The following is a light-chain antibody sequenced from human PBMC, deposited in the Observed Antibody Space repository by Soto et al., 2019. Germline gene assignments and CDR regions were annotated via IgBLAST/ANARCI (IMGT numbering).Light chain of an antibody. CDR1: QSVGTY. J-gene: IGKJ4*01. Sequence: EIVLTQSPAALPLSPGERATLSCRASQSVGTYLAWYQQRPGQDPRLLIYEASNRAAGIPARFSGSGSGTDFTLTISSLEPEDFAVYYCHQFSNWPFTFGGGTKVEIK. CDR3: HQFSNWPFT. CDR2: EAS. V-gene: IGKV3-11*01.